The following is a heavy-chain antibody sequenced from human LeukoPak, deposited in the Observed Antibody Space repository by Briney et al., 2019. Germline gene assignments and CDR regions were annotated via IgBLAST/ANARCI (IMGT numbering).Heavy chain of an antibody. Sequence: PGGSLRLSCAVSGFTVSRYYMSWVRQAPRKGLEWVSIIYSGDNTYCADSVKGRFTISRDNSKNTLFLQMNSLRAEDTAVYYCARDRGSGYDPGYFDYWGQGTLVTVSS. V-gene: IGHV3-66*01. CDR2: IYSGDNT. CDR3: ARDRGSGYDPGYFDY. D-gene: IGHD5-12*01. J-gene: IGHJ4*02. CDR1: GFTVSRYY.